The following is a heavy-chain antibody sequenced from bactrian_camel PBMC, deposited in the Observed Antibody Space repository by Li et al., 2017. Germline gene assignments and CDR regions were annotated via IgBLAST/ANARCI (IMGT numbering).Heavy chain of an antibody. CDR2: IYTGGGTT. J-gene: IGHJ4*01. Sequence: VQLVESGGGSVHSGGSLRLACQASGNTYSYNCMGWVRQRPDSEREGIAAIYTGGGTTYYADSVKGRFTISQERANNTVYLQMNNLQPEDTAIYYCAADRAIGCRAGGTWFGRSQYFGQGTQVTVS. V-gene: IGHV3S40*01. CDR1: GNTYSYNC. D-gene: IGHD2*01.